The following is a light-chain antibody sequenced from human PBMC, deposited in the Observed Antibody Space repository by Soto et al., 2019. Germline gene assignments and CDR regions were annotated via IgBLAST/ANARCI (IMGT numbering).Light chain of an antibody. CDR3: AAWDDSLNGYVV. V-gene: IGLV1-44*01. CDR1: SSNIGSNP. Sequence: QAVVTQPPSASGTPGQRVTISCSGSSSNIGSNPINWYQLLPGTAPKLLIYSNNQRPSGVPDRFSGSKSGTSASLAISGLQSEDEADYYCAAWDDSLNGYVVFGGGTKLTVL. CDR2: SNN. J-gene: IGLJ2*01.